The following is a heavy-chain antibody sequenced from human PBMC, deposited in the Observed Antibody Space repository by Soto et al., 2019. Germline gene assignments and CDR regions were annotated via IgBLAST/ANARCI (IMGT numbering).Heavy chain of an antibody. Sequence: PSETLSLTCTVSGGSISGYYWSWIRQAPGKGLEWIGYISYSGSPNYDPSLKSRVTISVDTSQNQFSLKLTSVTAADTAVYYCARAGRSSSKAVFDYWSQGTLVTVSS. CDR2: ISYSGSP. J-gene: IGHJ4*02. CDR3: ARAGRSSSKAVFDY. D-gene: IGHD6-6*01. CDR1: GGSISGYY. V-gene: IGHV4-59*01.